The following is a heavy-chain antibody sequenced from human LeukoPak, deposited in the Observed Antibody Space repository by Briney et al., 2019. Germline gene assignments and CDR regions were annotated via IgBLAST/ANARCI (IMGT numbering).Heavy chain of an antibody. CDR1: GYTFTCQY. D-gene: IGHD5-12*01. Sequence: ASVKVSCKASGYTFTCQYMHWVRQAPGQGLEWMGWINPNTGDTNYAQNFQGRVAMTRDTTISTAYMELSRLTSDDTAVYYCASYPRYMSSPPFDYWGQGTLVTVSS. V-gene: IGHV1-2*02. CDR2: INPNTGDT. J-gene: IGHJ4*02. CDR3: ASYPRYMSSPPFDY.